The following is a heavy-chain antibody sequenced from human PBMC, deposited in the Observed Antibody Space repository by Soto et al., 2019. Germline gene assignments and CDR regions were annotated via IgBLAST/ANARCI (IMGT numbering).Heavy chain of an antibody. J-gene: IGHJ4*02. CDR2: ISNSGST. V-gene: IGHV4-30-4*01. CDR3: ATESGSTYGYFDY. Sequence: PSETLSLICTVSGGSVTSDEDYWSWIRQSPGKGLEWIGYISNSGSTGYNPSLKTRLSMSVDRSKNQFTLRLTSVTAADTAVYFCATESGSTYGYFDYWGQGTQVTVSS. D-gene: IGHD4-17*01. CDR1: GGSVTSDEDY.